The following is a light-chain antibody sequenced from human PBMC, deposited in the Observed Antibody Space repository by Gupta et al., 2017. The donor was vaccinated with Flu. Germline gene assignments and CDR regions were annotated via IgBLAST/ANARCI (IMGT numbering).Light chain of an antibody. J-gene: IGLJ2*01. CDR1: SSNFGSNT. Sequence: QSVLTQPPPASGTPGQRVTISCSGSSSNFGSNTVNWYQPPPGTPPKLRIYSNNQRPSAVPARFSGSKSGTSASLANSWVQAEDEADYYCAAWDASRNGVVFGGGTKLTGL. V-gene: IGLV1-44*01. CDR2: SNN. CDR3: AAWDASRNGVV.